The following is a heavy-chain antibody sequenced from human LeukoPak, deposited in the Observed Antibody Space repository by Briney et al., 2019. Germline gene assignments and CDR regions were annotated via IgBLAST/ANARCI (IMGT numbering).Heavy chain of an antibody. V-gene: IGHV1-46*01. D-gene: IGHD4-17*01. J-gene: IGHJ4*02. CDR3: ARGFGYCDYVRPWSFDY. CDR2: INPSGGST. CDR1: GNTFTSYY. Sequence: ASVKVSCKASGNTFTSYYMHWVRQAPGQGLEWMGIINPSGGSTSYAQKFQGRVTMTRDTSTSTVYMELSSLRSEDTAVYYCARGFGYCDYVRPWSFDYWGQGTLVTVSS.